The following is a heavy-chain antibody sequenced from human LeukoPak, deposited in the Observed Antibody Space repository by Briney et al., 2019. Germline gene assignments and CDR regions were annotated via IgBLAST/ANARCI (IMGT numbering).Heavy chain of an antibody. V-gene: IGHV1-69*05. Sequence: ASVKVSCKASGGTFSSYAISWVRQAPGQGLEWMGGIIPIFGTANYAQKLQGRVTMTTDTSTSTAYMELRSLRSDDTAVYYCAREARTAAGTVPDYWGQGTLVTVSS. CDR1: GGTFSSYA. CDR2: IIPIFGTA. J-gene: IGHJ4*02. D-gene: IGHD6-13*01. CDR3: AREARTAAGTVPDY.